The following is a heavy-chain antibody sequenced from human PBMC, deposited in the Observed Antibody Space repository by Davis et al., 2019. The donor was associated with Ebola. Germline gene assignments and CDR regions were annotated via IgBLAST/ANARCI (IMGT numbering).Heavy chain of an antibody. CDR1: GYTFTAYA. Sequence: AASVKVSCKASGYTFTAYAVGWVRQAPGQGLEWMGWISAHNGVTNYALNFRGRLTMTTDSFTATVYMELGSLRSDDTADYYCARHHSRGWPLHVFDIWGQGTTVTVSS. J-gene: IGHJ3*02. CDR2: ISAHNGVT. CDR3: ARHHSRGWPLHVFDI. D-gene: IGHD6-19*01. V-gene: IGHV1-18*01.